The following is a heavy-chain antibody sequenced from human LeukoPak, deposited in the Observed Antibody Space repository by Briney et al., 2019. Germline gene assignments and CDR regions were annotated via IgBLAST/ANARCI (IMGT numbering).Heavy chain of an antibody. V-gene: IGHV1-46*01. D-gene: IGHD3-3*01. Sequence: GASVKVSCKASGYTFTSYYMHWVRQAPGQGLEWMGIINPSGGSTSYAQKFQGRVTMTRDTSTSTVYMELSSLRAEDTAVYYCARGTDTKPFWSGYWVDVWGQGTTVTVSS. CDR3: ARGTDTKPFWSGYWVDV. CDR1: GYTFTSYY. J-gene: IGHJ6*02. CDR2: INPSGGST.